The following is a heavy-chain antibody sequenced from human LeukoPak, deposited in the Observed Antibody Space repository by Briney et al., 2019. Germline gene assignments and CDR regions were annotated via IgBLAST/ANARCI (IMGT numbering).Heavy chain of an antibody. J-gene: IGHJ6*02. D-gene: IGHD5-18*01. Sequence: ASVKVSCKASGGTFSSYAISWVRQAPGQGLEWMGGIIPIFGTANYAQKSQGRVTITADESTSTAYMELSSLRSEDTAVYYCARDSRGYSPYGMDVWGQGTTVTVSS. CDR1: GGTFSSYA. V-gene: IGHV1-69*01. CDR2: IIPIFGTA. CDR3: ARDSRGYSPYGMDV.